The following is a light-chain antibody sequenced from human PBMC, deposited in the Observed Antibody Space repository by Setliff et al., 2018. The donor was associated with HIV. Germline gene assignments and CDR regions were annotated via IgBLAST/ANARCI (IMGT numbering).Light chain of an antibody. V-gene: IGLV2-14*03. J-gene: IGLJ1*01. CDR3: SSYTSTLYV. CDR1: SSDVGGYNY. CDR2: DVS. Sequence: ALTQPASVSGSPGQSITISCTGTSSDVGGYNYVSWYQQHPGKAPKLIIYDVSNRPSGVSNRFSGSKSGNTASLTISGLQAEDETDYYCSSYTSTLYVFGSGTKGTVL.